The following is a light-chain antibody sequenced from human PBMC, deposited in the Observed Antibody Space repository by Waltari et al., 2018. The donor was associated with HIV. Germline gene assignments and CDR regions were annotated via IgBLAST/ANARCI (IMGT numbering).Light chain of an antibody. CDR2: GAS. Sequence: EIVLTQSPATLSVSPGERATLSCRASQSVSSNLAWYQQKRGQAPRLLMYGASTRATGIPARFSGSGSGTEFTLTISSLQSEDFAVYYCQQYNNWPRTFGQGTKLEIK. CDR1: QSVSSN. V-gene: IGKV3-15*01. CDR3: QQYNNWPRT. J-gene: IGKJ2*01.